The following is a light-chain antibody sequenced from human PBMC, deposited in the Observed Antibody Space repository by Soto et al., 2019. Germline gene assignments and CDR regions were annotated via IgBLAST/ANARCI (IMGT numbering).Light chain of an antibody. CDR3: QQYSDHWT. J-gene: IGKJ1*01. CDR1: RSIINW. Sequence: DSQLTQSPYTLSASVGDRVTITCRASRSIINWLAWYQQKSGKGPKLLIYKASNLQTGVPSRFSGSGYGTEFTLTISSLQPDDVATYYCQQYSDHWTFGQGTKVDIK. V-gene: IGKV1-5*03. CDR2: KAS.